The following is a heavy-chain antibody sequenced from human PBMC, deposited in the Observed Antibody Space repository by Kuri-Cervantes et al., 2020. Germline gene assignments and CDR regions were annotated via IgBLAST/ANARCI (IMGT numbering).Heavy chain of an antibody. J-gene: IGHJ1*01. V-gene: IGHV3-30*04. CDR2: ISYDGSNK. CDR1: GFTFGSYA. CDR3: ATAVVRGVMNQH. D-gene: IGHD3-10*01. Sequence: GESLKISCAASGFTFGSYAMHWVRQAPGKGLEWVAVISYDGSNKYYADSVKGRFTISRDNSKNTLYLQMNSLRAEDTAVYYCATAVVRGVMNQHWGQGTLVTVSS.